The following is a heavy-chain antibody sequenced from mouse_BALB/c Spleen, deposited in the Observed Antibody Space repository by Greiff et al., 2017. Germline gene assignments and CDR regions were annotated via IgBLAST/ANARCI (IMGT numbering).Heavy chain of an antibody. CDR2: ILPGSGST. J-gene: IGHJ3*01. CDR3: ARGAARAPFAY. CDR1: GYTFSSYW. V-gene: IGHV1-9*01. D-gene: IGHD3-1*01. Sequence: VQLQQSGAELMKPGASVKISCKATGYTFSSYWIEWVKQRPGHGLEWIGEILPGSGSTNYNEKFKGKATFTADTSSNTAYMQLSSLTSEDSAVYYCARGAARAPFAYWGQGTLVTVSA.